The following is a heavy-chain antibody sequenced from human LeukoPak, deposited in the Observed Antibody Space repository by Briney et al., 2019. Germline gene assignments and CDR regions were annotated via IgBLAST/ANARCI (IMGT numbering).Heavy chain of an antibody. J-gene: IGHJ3*02. D-gene: IGHD2-21*02. V-gene: IGHV3-21*01. CDR1: GFTFSSYS. CDR2: ISSSSSYI. CDR3: ARAPTYCGGDCYDDAFDI. Sequence: GGSLRLSCAASGFTFSSYSMNWVRQAPGKGLEWVSSISSSSSYIYYADSVKGRFTISRDNAKNSLYLQINSLRAEDTAVYYCARAPTYCGGDCYDDAFDIWGQGTMVTVSS.